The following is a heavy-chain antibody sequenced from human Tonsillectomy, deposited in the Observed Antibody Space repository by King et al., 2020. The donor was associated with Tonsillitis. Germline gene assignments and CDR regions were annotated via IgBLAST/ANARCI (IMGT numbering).Heavy chain of an antibody. D-gene: IGHD3-16*01. CDR2: ISPKSGDT. CDR1: GDTFTGHF. CDR3: ATNAVGSDESAYRDFRH. Sequence: QLVQSGAELRRPQASVTVSCRTSGDTFTGHFVHWVRQAPGQGLEWMGWISPKSGDTNYVQKFQGRVTLSGDVSITTAYMTLSSLRPDDTAVYYCATNAVGSDESAYRDFRHWGQGTLVTVSS. V-gene: IGHV1-2*02. J-gene: IGHJ1*01.